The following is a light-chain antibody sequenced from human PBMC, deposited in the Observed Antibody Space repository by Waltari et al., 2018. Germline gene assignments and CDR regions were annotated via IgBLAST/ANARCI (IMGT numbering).Light chain of an antibody. Sequence: SSELTQDTAVSVALGQTVSIPCQGASLRRYYASWYQQKPRQAPLLVIYGKNSRPSGIPDRFSGSSSGNTASLTITGAQAEDEADYYCNSRDSNNNRVFFGGGTKLTVL. J-gene: IGLJ2*01. CDR3: NSRDSNNNRVF. CDR1: SLRRYY. V-gene: IGLV3-19*01. CDR2: GKN.